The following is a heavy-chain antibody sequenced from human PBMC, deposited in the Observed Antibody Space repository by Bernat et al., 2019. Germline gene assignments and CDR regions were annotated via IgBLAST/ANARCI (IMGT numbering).Heavy chain of an antibody. CDR3: ARGDMDAAVVVIDY. CDR1: GFIFSGYW. V-gene: IGHV3-7*01. Sequence: EVQLVESGGGLVQPGGSLRLSCAASGFIFSGYWMSWVRQAPGKGPEWVANIKPDGTAKYYMGSVKVRFTISRDNAENSLYLQMNSLRVDDTAVYYCARGDMDAAVVVIDYWGQGTLVTVSS. D-gene: IGHD5-18*01. J-gene: IGHJ4*02. CDR2: IKPDGTAK.